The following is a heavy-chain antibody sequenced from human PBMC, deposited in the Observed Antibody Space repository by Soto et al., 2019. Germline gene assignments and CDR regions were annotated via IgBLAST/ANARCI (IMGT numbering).Heavy chain of an antibody. CDR1: GFTFSSYG. Sequence: PGGSLRLSCAASGFTFSSYGMHWVRQAPGKGLEWVAVIWYDGSNKYYADSVKGRFTISRDNSKNTLYLQRNSLRAEDTAVYYCARDLSDFWSGYRYYYYYYGMDVWGQGTTVTAP. D-gene: IGHD3-3*01. CDR2: IWYDGSNK. V-gene: IGHV3-33*01. CDR3: ARDLSDFWSGYRYYYYYYGMDV. J-gene: IGHJ6*02.